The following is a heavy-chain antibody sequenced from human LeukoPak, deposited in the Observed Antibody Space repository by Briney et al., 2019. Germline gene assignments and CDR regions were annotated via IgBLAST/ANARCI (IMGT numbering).Heavy chain of an antibody. Sequence: PSETLSLTCAVYGGSFSGYYWSWIRQPPGKGLEWIGEINHSGSTNYNPSLKSRVTISVDTSKNQFSLKLSSVTAADTAVYYCARIDRDIVVVPAATINWFDPWGQGTLVTVSS. D-gene: IGHD2-2*01. CDR2: INHSGST. V-gene: IGHV4-34*01. CDR3: ARIDRDIVVVPAATINWFDP. CDR1: GGSFSGYY. J-gene: IGHJ5*02.